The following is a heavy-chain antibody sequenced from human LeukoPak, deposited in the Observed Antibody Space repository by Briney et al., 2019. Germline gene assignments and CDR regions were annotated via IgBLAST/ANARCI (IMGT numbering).Heavy chain of an antibody. J-gene: IGHJ6*02. D-gene: IGHD3-10*01. Sequence: GESLKICCEGSGYSFTSYWIGGGRQMGGKGLEWMGIIYPADSDTKYSPSFQRQINNSADKSNSTPYMQRSSLKASDNAMYYCARRSSYGSVDYGMDVWGQGTTVTVSS. V-gene: IGHV5-51*01. CDR2: IYPADSDT. CDR1: GYSFTSYW. CDR3: ARRSSYGSVDYGMDV.